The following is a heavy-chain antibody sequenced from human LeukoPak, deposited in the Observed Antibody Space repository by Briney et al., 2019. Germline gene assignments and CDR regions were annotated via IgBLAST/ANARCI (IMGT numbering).Heavy chain of an antibody. Sequence: SETLSLTCTVSGGSITGFYWSWIRQPPGKGLEWIGYIDYSGNTKYNPSLKSRVTISVDTSKKQFSLKLTSVTAADTAVYYCARQYGSGSYYRYFDYWGQGTLATVSS. D-gene: IGHD3-10*01. CDR2: IDYSGNT. V-gene: IGHV4-59*01. CDR3: ARQYGSGSYYRYFDY. J-gene: IGHJ4*02. CDR1: GGSITGFY.